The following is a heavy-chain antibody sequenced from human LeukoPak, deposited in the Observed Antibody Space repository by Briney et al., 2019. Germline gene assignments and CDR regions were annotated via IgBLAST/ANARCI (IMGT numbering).Heavy chain of an antibody. CDR3: ARALTYYYGSGSLNWFDP. J-gene: IGHJ5*02. Sequence: SETLSLTCTVSGGSISSYYWSWIRQPPGKGLEWIGYIYYSGSTNYNPSLKGRVTISVDTSKNQFSLKLSSVTAADTAVYYCARALTYYYGSGSLNWFDPWGQGTLVTVSS. V-gene: IGHV4-59*01. CDR2: IYYSGST. D-gene: IGHD3-10*01. CDR1: GGSISSYY.